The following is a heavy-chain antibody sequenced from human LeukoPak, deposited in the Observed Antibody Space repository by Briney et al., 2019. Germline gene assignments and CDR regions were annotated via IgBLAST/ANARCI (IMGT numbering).Heavy chain of an antibody. CDR3: AKQTDYYDSSGYSTYYFDY. D-gene: IGHD3-22*01. V-gene: IGHV3-23*01. Sequence: QSGGSLRLSCAASGFTFSSYGMSWVRQAPGKGLEWVSAISGSGGSTYYADSVKGRFTISRDNSKNTLYLQMNSLRAEDTAVYYCAKQTDYYDSSGYSTYYFDYWGQGTLVTVSS. J-gene: IGHJ4*02. CDR1: GFTFSSYG. CDR2: ISGSGGST.